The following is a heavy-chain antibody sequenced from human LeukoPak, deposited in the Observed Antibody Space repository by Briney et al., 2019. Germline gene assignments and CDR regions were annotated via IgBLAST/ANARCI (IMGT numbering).Heavy chain of an antibody. J-gene: IGHJ4*02. CDR1: GSTFSNYN. Sequence: GRSLTPSCPASGSTFSNYNMNCVSHPPRRWLGWVSNNSSTSSTVYYAASVKGRFTVSRDNANNSLYLQMKSLRDEDTAMFYCARVGDGYSVNYFDYWGQGTLVTVSS. CDR2: NSSTSSTV. CDR3: ARVGDGYSVNYFDY. V-gene: IGHV3-48*02. D-gene: IGHD5-24*01.